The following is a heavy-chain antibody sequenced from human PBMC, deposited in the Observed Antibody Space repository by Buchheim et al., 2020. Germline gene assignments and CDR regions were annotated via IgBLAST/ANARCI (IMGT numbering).Heavy chain of an antibody. CDR1: GFTFSSYG. V-gene: IGHV3-30*18. CDR3: AKDREVAESWYFDL. D-gene: IGHD6-19*01. J-gene: IGHJ2*01. CDR2: ISYDGSNK. Sequence: QVQLVESGGGVVQPGRSLRLSCAASGFTFSSYGMHWVRQAPGKGLEWVAVISYDGSNKYYADSVKGRFTISRDNSKNTLYLQMNSLRAEDTAAYYCAKDREVAESWYFDLWGRGTL.